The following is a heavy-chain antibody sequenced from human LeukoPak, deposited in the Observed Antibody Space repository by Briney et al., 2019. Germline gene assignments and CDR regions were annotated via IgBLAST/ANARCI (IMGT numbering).Heavy chain of an antibody. V-gene: IGHV1-46*01. J-gene: IGHJ3*02. CDR2: INPSGGSI. Sequence: RGASVKVSCKASGYTFTSYYMHWVRQAPGQGLEWMGIINPSGGSIRYAQKFQGRVTMTRDTSTSTVYMELSSLRSEDTAVYYCARGRNYYDTSGYYYEGDAFDIWGQGTMVTVSS. CDR3: ARGRNYYDTSGYYYEGDAFDI. D-gene: IGHD3-22*01. CDR1: GYTFTSYY.